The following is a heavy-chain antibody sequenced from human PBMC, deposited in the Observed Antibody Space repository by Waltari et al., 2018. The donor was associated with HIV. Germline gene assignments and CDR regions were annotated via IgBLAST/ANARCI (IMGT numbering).Heavy chain of an antibody. J-gene: IGHJ4*02. CDR2: INLKGENT. CDR3: ARDWPRYCSNHTCSYFDS. CDR1: GFTFDDYA. Sequence: EVKLVESGGSVVRPGGSRRLSCSASGFTFDDYAMSWVRRIPGKGQQGFSTINLKGENTIYAGSVKGRFTISRDNARYSLHLQMNSLTDEDTAIYHCARDWPRYCSNHTCSYFDSWGQGTLVAVSS. D-gene: IGHD2-15*01. V-gene: IGHV3-20*01.